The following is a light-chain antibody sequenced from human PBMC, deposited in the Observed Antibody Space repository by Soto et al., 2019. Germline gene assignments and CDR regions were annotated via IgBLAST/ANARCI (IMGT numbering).Light chain of an antibody. CDR3: QQRSTWPQT. CDR2: ESS. CDR1: QSVDNY. V-gene: IGKV3-11*01. Sequence: IVLTQSPSTVSLYPGERATLSCRASQSVDNYLDWYQQKPGQAPRLLIYESSNRATGIPARFSGSGSGTDFSLTISSLEPEDFAVYYCQQRSTWPQTFGQGTKVDI. J-gene: IGKJ1*01.